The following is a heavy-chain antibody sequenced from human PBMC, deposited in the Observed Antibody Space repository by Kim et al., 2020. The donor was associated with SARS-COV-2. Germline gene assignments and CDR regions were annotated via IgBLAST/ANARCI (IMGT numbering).Heavy chain of an antibody. D-gene: IGHD3-10*01. J-gene: IGHJ5*02. CDR2: ITGSGGGS. V-gene: IGHV3-23*01. CDR3: AKSVDYFGSESINWFDP. Sequence: GGSLRLSCAASGFTFNNCAMSWVRQAPGKGLEWVSGITGSGGGSYYADSVRGRFTMSRDNSKNTVYLQMNSLRAEDTAVYYCAKSVDYFGSESINWFDPWGQGTLVTVSS. CDR1: GFTFNNCA.